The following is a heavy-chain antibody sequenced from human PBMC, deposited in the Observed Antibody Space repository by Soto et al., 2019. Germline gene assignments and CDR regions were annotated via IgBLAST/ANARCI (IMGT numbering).Heavy chain of an antibody. Sequence: PSETLSLTXTVSGASMNSYHWSWIRQPAGKGLEWIGHIHSSGSTNYNPSLKSRVTMSVDTSKNQFSPRLMSLTAADTAVYYCARDQGVAAAGITWFDPWGQGSLVTVSS. CDR2: IHSSGST. J-gene: IGHJ5*02. CDR1: GASMNSYH. D-gene: IGHD6-13*01. CDR3: ARDQGVAAAGITWFDP. V-gene: IGHV4-4*07.